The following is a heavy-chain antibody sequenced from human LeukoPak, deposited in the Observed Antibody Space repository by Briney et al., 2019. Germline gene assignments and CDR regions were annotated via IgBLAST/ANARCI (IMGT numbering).Heavy chain of an antibody. CDR1: GFTFSSYE. CDR2: ISSSGSTI. J-gene: IGHJ6*04. Sequence: PGGSLRLSCAASGFTFSSYEMNWVRQAPGKGLEWVSYISSSGSTIYYADSVKGRFTISRDNAKNSLYLQMNSLRAEDTAVYYCARARDYYDSRDVWGKGTTVTISS. CDR3: ARARDYYDSRDV. D-gene: IGHD3-22*01. V-gene: IGHV3-48*03.